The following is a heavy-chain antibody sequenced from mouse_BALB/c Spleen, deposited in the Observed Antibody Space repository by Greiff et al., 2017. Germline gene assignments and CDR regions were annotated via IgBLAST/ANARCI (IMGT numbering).Heavy chain of an antibody. CDR1: GFTFSSYG. V-gene: IGHV5-6-3*01. Sequence: EVQGVESGGGLVQPGGSLKLSCAASGFTFSSYGMSWVRQTPDKRLELVATINSNGGSTYYPDSVKGRFTISRDNAKNTLYLQMSSLKSEDTAMYYCARDLLLPYYAMDYWGQGTSVTVSS. J-gene: IGHJ4*01. CDR3: ARDLLLPYYAMDY. CDR2: INSNGGST. D-gene: IGHD1-1*01.